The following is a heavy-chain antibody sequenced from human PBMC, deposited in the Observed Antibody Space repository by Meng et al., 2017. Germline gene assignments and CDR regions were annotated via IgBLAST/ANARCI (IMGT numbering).Heavy chain of an antibody. CDR1: GFTFSSYW. V-gene: IGHV3-7*01. D-gene: IGHD3-22*01. CDR2: IKQDGSEK. J-gene: IGHJ4*02. Sequence: GESLKISCAASGFTFSSYWMSWVRQAPGKGLEWVANIKQDGSEKYYVDSVKGRFTISRDNAKNSLYLQMNSLRAEDKAVYYCARDRRLFRRYDSSGYLTGYFDYWGQGTLVTVSS. CDR3: ARDRRLFRRYDSSGYLTGYFDY.